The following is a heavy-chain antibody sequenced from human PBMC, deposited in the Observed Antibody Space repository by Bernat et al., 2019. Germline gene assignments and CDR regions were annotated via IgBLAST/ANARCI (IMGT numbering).Heavy chain of an antibody. CDR1: GFTFSSYS. CDR2: ISSSSSYI. D-gene: IGHD2-2*01. V-gene: IGHV3-21*05. Sequence: EVQLVESGGGLVKPGGSLRLSCAASGFTFSSYSMNWVRQAPGKGLEWVSYISSSSSYIYYSDSVKCRFTISRDNAKNSLYLQMNSLRAEDTAVYYCARDRYCSSTSCYGSDYWGQGTMVTVSS. J-gene: IGHJ4*02. CDR3: ARDRYCSSTSCYGSDY.